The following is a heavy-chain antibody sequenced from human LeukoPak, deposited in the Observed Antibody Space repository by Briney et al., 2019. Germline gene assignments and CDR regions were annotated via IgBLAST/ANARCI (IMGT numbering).Heavy chain of an antibody. CDR2: INHSGST. Sequence: SETLSLTCAVYGGSFSGYYWSWIRQPPGKGLEWIGEINHSGSTNYNPSLKSRVTMSVDTSKNQFSLKLSSVTAADTAVYYCARAPSYYYDSSGYYYGRAYYFDYWGQGTLVTVSS. D-gene: IGHD3-22*01. CDR1: GGSFSGYY. J-gene: IGHJ4*02. CDR3: ARAPSYYYDSSGYYYGRAYYFDY. V-gene: IGHV4-34*01.